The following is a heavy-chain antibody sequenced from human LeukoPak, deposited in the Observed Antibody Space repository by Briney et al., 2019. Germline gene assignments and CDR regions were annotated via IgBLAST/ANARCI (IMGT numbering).Heavy chain of an antibody. CDR1: GGTFSSYA. CDR2: IIPIFGTA. CDR3: AVEGVTIFGVPPRLFDI. D-gene: IGHD3-3*01. Sequence: SVKVSCKASGGTFSSYAISWVRQAPGQGLEWMGGIIPIFGTANYVQKFQGRVTITADESTSTAYMELSSLRSEDTAVYYCAVEGVTIFGVPPRLFDIWGQGTMVTVSS. J-gene: IGHJ3*02. V-gene: IGHV1-69*13.